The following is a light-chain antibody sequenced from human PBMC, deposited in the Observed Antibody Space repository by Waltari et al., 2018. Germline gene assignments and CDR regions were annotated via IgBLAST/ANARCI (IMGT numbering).Light chain of an antibody. Sequence: DVVMTQSPLSLPVTLGQPASISCTSSQGLVHSDGNTYLNWFHQRPGQSPRRLIYQGSDRDSGVPDRFSGSESGTDFTLTISRVEADDVGFYYCMQASHWPATFGQGTALEIK. J-gene: IGKJ2*01. CDR1: QGLVHSDGNTY. CDR3: MQASHWPAT. V-gene: IGKV2-30*02. CDR2: QGS.